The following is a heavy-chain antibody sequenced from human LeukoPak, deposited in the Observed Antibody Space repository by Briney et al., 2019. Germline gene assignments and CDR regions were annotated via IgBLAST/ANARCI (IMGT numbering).Heavy chain of an antibody. J-gene: IGHJ4*02. V-gene: IGHV4-34*01. D-gene: IGHD6-13*01. CDR1: GGSFSGYY. CDR3: ARGTGSSWYGGPFDS. CDR2: TNHSGST. Sequence: SETLSLTCAVYGGSFSGYYWSWIRQPPGKGLEWIGETNHSGSTNYNPSLKSRVTTSVDTSKNQFSLKLSSVTAADTAVYYCARGTGSSWYGGPFDSWGQGTLVTVSS.